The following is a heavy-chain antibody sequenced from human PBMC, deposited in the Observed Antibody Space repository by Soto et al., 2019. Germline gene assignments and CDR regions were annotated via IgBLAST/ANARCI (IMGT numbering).Heavy chain of an antibody. CDR2: ISYDGGLQ. D-gene: IGHD5-18*01. CDR3: VSDRGYGHASVPYS. V-gene: IGHV3-30*03. Sequence: QAHLVESGGGVVQPGRSLRLSRAASGFTFTSYGMHWVRQAPGTRLEWVAVISYDGGLQHYADSVKGRFTISRDNSKNMVLLQMNSRRAEDTAVYYCVSDRGYGHASVPYSWGQGTLVSVSS. CDR1: GFTFTSYG. J-gene: IGHJ4*02.